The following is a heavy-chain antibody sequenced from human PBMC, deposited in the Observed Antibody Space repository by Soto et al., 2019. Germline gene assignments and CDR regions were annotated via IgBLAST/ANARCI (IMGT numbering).Heavy chain of an antibody. Sequence: SETLSLTCTVSGGSISSGGYYWSWIRQHPGKGLEWIGYIYYSGSTYYNPSLKSRVTISVDTSKNQFSLKLSSVTAADTAVYYCARDVSSRFLEWLDYGMDVWGQGTTVTVSS. V-gene: IGHV4-31*03. D-gene: IGHD3-3*01. CDR1: GGSISSGGYY. CDR3: ARDVSSRFLEWLDYGMDV. J-gene: IGHJ6*02. CDR2: IYYSGST.